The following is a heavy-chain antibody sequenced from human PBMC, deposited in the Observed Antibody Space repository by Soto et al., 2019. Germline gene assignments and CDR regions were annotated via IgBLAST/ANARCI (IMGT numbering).Heavy chain of an antibody. CDR2: TTGSGGGT. J-gene: IGHJ4*02. V-gene: IGHV3-23*01. CDR3: AKVRTITIFGVINY. D-gene: IGHD3-3*01. CDR1: GFTFSNYA. Sequence: EVQLLESGGGLVLLGGSLRLSCAASGFTFSNYAMSWVRQAPGKGLEWVSATTGSGGGTYYADSVKGRFTIPRDNSKNTLYMQMNSLRAEDTAVYYCAKVRTITIFGVINYWGQGTLVTVSS.